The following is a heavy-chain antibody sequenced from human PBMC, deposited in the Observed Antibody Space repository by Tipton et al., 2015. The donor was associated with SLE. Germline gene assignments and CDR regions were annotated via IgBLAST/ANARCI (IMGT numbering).Heavy chain of an antibody. CDR1: GFTFSSYG. J-gene: IGHJ6*02. CDR3: AKDQGSSSRYYYGMDV. CDR2: IRYDGSNK. D-gene: IGHD6-6*01. Sequence: SLRLSCAASGFTFSSYGMHWVRQAPGKGLEWVAFIRYDGSNKYYADSVKGRFTISRDNSKNTLYLQMNSLRAEDTAVYYCAKDQGSSSRYYYGMDVWGQGTTVTVSS. V-gene: IGHV3-30*02.